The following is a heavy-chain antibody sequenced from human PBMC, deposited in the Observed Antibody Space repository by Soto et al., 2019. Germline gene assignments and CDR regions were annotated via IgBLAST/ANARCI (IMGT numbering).Heavy chain of an antibody. J-gene: IGHJ4*02. Sequence: QVQLQESGPGLVKPSQTLSLTCTVSGGSISSGGYYWSWIRQHPGKGLEWIGYIYYSGSTYYNPSLKSRVTISVDTSKNQFSLKLSSVTAADTAVYYCARMGGDDYVWGSYRPWYFDYWGQGTLVTVSS. CDR2: IYYSGST. CDR1: GGSISSGGYY. D-gene: IGHD3-16*02. CDR3: ARMGGDDYVWGSYRPWYFDY. V-gene: IGHV4-31*03.